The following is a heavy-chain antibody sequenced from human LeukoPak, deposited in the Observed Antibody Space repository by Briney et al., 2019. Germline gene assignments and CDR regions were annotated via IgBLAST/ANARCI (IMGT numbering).Heavy chain of an antibody. CDR3: ATVNPGGYYYYYGMDV. V-gene: IGHV3-23*01. CDR2: ISGSGGST. CDR1: GFTFTSYA. Sequence: PGGSLRLSCAASGFTFTSYAMSWVRQAPGERLEWVSAISGSGGSTYYADYVKGRFTISRDNSKNTLYLPMNSLRADDTDVYYCATVNPGGYYYYYGMDVWGQGTTVTVSS. J-gene: IGHJ6*02. D-gene: IGHD3-16*01.